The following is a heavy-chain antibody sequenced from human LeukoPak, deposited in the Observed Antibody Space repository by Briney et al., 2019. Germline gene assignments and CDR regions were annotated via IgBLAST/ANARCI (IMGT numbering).Heavy chain of an antibody. J-gene: IGHJ4*02. D-gene: IGHD6-13*01. CDR1: GGSFSGYY. CDR2: INHSGST. Sequence: PSETLSLTCAVYGGSFSGYYWSWIRQPPGKGLEWIGEINHSGSTNYNPSLKSRVTISVDTSKNQFSLKLSSVTAADTAVYYCARRVAAAATDYWGQGTLVTVSS. CDR3: ARRVAAAATDY. V-gene: IGHV4-34*01.